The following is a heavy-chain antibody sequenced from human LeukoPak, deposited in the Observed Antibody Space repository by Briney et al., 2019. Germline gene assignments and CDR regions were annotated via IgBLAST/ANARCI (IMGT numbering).Heavy chain of an antibody. V-gene: IGHV3-48*03. CDR2: ISGSGYNI. D-gene: IGHD4-17*01. CDR3: ARENSGDYGDAFDI. CDR1: GFTFSSYE. Sequence: GGSLRLSCAASGFTFSSYEMNWVRQAPGKGLEWVSYISGSGYNIYYADSVQGRFTISRGNAKNSLYLQTNSLRAEDTAVYYCARENSGDYGDAFDIWGQGTMVTVSS. J-gene: IGHJ3*02.